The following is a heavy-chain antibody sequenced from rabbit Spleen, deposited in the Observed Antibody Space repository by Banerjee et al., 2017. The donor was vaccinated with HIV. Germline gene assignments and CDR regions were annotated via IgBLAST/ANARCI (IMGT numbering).Heavy chain of an antibody. D-gene: IGHD1-1*01. J-gene: IGHJ4*01. CDR3: ARDLPGVIGWNFNL. CDR2: IYAGSSGDT. V-gene: IGHV1S40*01. CDR1: GFSFSSRYY. Sequence: QSLEESGGDLVKPGASLTLTCTASGFSFSSRYYMCWVRQAPGKGLEWIACIYAGSSGDTYYASWAKGRFTISKTSSTTVTLQMTSLTAADTASYFCARDLPGVIGWNFNLWGPGTLVTVS.